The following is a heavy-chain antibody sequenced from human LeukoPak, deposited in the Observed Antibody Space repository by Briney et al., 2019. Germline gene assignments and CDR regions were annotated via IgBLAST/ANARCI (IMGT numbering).Heavy chain of an antibody. J-gene: IGHJ5*02. CDR3: ARAPDRIRFDP. D-gene: IGHD1-14*01. CDR2: IHPGGST. Sequence: PSETLSLTCAVYGGSLSADFWSWIRQPPGKGLEWIGDIHPGGSTKYNPSLESRVTISVDTSKNQFSLRLTSVTAADTAVYYCARAPDRIRFDPWGQGALVTVSS. V-gene: IGHV4-34*01. CDR1: GGSLSADF.